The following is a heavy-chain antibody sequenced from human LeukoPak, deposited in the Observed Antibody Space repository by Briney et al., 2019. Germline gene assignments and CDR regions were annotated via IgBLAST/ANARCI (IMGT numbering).Heavy chain of an antibody. D-gene: IGHD6-19*01. J-gene: IGHJ4*02. CDR2: ISYDGSNK. CDR3: ARVVEVAGPFDY. V-gene: IGHV3-30*19. Sequence: GGSLRLSCAASGFTFSSYGMHWVRQAPGKGLEWVAVISYDGSNKYYADSVKGRFTISRDNSKNTLYLQMNSLRAEDTAVYYCARVVEVAGPFDYWGQGTLVTVSS. CDR1: GFTFSSYG.